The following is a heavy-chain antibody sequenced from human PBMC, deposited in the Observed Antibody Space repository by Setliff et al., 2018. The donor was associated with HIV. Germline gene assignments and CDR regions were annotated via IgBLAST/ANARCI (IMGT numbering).Heavy chain of an antibody. CDR1: GGSISSSSYY. Sequence: PSETLSLTCTVSGGSISSSSYYWSWVRQPPGKGLEWIGSVYYSGTTYYNPSLTSRVTISVDTSENQFSLKLTSVTAADTALYYCARHFSIFGVTIISNDAFDIWGRGTMVTVSS. V-gene: IGHV4-39*01. CDR2: VYYSGTT. J-gene: IGHJ3*02. D-gene: IGHD3-3*01. CDR3: ARHFSIFGVTIISNDAFDI.